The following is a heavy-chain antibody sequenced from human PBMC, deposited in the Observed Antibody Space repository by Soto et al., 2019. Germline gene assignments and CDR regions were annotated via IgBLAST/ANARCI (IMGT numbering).Heavy chain of an antibody. CDR2: VNPSGGST. D-gene: IGHD2-15*01. CDR3: AREENCSGGTCYSEYFHR. CDR1: GYLFTAYS. V-gene: IGHV1-46*01. J-gene: IGHJ1*01. Sequence: ASVKVSCKASGYLFTAYSMHWVRLAPGQGLEWMGVVNPSGGSTKYAQNFQGRVTMTRDTSTTTIYMELSSLRSDDTAIYYCAREENCSGGTCYSEYFHRWGQCTLVTVS.